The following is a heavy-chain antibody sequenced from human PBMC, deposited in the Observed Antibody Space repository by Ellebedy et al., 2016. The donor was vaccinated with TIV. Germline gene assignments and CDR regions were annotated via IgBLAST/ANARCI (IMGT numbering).Heavy chain of an antibody. Sequence: GESLKISCAASGFTFSDYYMSWVRQAPGKGLEWVSSISSSSSYIYYADSVKGRFTISRDNAKNSLYLQMNSLRAEDTAVYYCARDLGRHEGDEYISSFDYWGQGTLVTVSS. CDR2: ISSSSSYI. D-gene: IGHD6-13*01. CDR3: ARDLGRHEGDEYISSFDY. J-gene: IGHJ4*02. CDR1: GFTFSDYY. V-gene: IGHV3-21*01.